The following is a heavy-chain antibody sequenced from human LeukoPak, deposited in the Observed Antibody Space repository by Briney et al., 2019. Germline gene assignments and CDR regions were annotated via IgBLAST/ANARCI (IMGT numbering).Heavy chain of an antibody. J-gene: IGHJ6*02. CDR2: INPNSGGT. V-gene: IGHV1-2*04. CDR3: ARERCSGGSCSGYGMDV. Sequence: ASVKVSCKASGYTFTGYYMHWVRQAPGQGLEWMGWINPNSGGTNYAQKFQGWVTMTRDTSISTAYMELSRLRSDDTAVYYCARERCSGGSCSGYGMDVWGQGTTVTVSS. CDR1: GYTFTGYY. D-gene: IGHD2-15*01.